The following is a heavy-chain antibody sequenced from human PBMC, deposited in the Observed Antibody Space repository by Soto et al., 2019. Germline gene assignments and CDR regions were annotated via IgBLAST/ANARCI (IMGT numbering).Heavy chain of an antibody. D-gene: IGHD1-26*01. J-gene: IGHJ4*02. CDR1: ECTFSAYW. CDR3: AKDEVGATRY. V-gene: IGHV3-23*01. CDR2: ISAGGDPT. Sequence: GGSQSLSSAASECTFSAYWRSWVRQHPGKGLEWVSTISAGGDPTYYADSVKGRFTISRDNSKNTVFLQLNSLGAEDTAIYYCAKDEVGATRYWGRGTLVTVSS.